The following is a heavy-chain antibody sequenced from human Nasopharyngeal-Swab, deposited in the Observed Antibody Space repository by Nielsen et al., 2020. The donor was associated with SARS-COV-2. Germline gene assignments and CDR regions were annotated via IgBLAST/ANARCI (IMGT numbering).Heavy chain of an antibody. Sequence: SETLSLTCAVSGGSFSGYYCSWIRQPPGKGLEWIGEINHSGSTNYNPSLTSLVTISVATSKNQFSLKLSSVTAADTAVYYCARVATVVGNDYWGQGTLVTVSS. D-gene: IGHD4-23*01. J-gene: IGHJ4*02. CDR3: ARVATVVGNDY. CDR1: GGSFSGYY. CDR2: INHSGST. V-gene: IGHV4-34*01.